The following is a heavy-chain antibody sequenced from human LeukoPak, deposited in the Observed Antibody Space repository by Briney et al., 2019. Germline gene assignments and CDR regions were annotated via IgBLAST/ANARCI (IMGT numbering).Heavy chain of an antibody. D-gene: IGHD5-24*01. CDR2: ISWNSGSI. V-gene: IGHV3-9*01. CDR3: ARGAGYNYPYYFDY. CDR1: GFTFDDYA. Sequence: GGSLRLSCAASGFTFDDYAMHWVRQAPGKGLEWVSGISWNSGSIGYADSVKGRFTISRDNAKNSLYLQMNSLRAEDTAAYYCARGAGYNYPYYFDYWGQGTLVTVSS. J-gene: IGHJ4*02.